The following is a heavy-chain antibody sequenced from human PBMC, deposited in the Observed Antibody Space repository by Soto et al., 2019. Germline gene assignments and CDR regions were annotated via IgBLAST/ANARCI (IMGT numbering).Heavy chain of an antibody. D-gene: IGHD3-10*01. CDR1: GFTFSDYY. V-gene: IGHV3-11*05. CDR2: ISSSSSYT. J-gene: IGHJ6*02. Sequence: QVQLVESGGGLVKPGGSLRLSCAASGFTFSDYYMSLIRQAPGKGLERVSYISSSSSYTNYADSVMGRFTIARDNAKNSLYVQSIRLRAEDTDVYYCAGGDPPLGFGEGGQGTTVTVSS. CDR3: AGGDPPLGFGE.